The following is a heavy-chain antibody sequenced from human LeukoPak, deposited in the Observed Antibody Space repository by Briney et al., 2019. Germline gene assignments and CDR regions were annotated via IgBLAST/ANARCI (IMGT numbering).Heavy chain of an antibody. CDR2: IKQDGSET. CDR3: ARDPSMTAVSAYSFDF. J-gene: IGHJ4*02. V-gene: IGHV3-7*01. Sequence: GGSLRLSCAASGFTFSSYWMSWVRQAPGKGLEWVASIKQDGSETYYVDSVKGRFIITKDNAQNLLFLQMNSLRVEDTAVYFCARDPSMTAVSAYSFDFWGQGTLVTVSS. D-gene: IGHD2-21*01. CDR1: GFTFSSYW.